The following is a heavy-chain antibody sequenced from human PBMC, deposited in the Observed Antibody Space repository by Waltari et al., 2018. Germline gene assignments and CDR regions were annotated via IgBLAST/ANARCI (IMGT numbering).Heavy chain of an antibody. J-gene: IGHJ4*02. V-gene: IGHV1-18*01. CDR3: ARAQALYCSVRSFYSPIDY. CDR2: ISGKNGDT. D-gene: IGHD2-15*01. Sequence: QDQLVQSGGAVKKPAASVKVSCNPSGYSFIASGITWVRQAPGQGLEWMGWISGKNGDTNYAQKLQGRVTMTTDTSTSTTYMELRSLRSDDTAVYYCARAQALYCSVRSFYSPIDYWGQGTLVTVSS. CDR1: GYSFIASG.